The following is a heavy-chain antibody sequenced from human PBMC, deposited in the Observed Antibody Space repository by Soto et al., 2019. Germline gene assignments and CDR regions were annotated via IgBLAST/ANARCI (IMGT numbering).Heavy chain of an antibody. CDR3: AGMPYTSGLRFDP. D-gene: IGHD6-19*01. CDR1: GDSYSISTYS. V-gene: IGHV4-30-2*01. Sequence: PSETLSLTCNMPGDSYSISTYSWSWILQPPGKALQWIGFIYQSGVTSYNPSLASRVSISLDRSNNQCSLKLKSVTAADTAVYFCAGMPYTSGLRFDPWGPGTLVNVS. CDR2: IYQSGVT. J-gene: IGHJ5*02.